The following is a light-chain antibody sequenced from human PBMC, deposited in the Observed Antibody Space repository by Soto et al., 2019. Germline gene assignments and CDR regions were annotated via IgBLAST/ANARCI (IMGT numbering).Light chain of an antibody. CDR2: DVT. J-gene: IGLJ1*01. CDR1: SSDIGFYDY. V-gene: IGLV2-11*01. CDR3: CSYTGTATYV. Sequence: QSALTQPRSVSGSPRQSVTISCTGTSSDIGFYDYVSWYQQHPGKVPKIIISDVTQRPSGVPDRFSGSKSGNTASLTISGLRPEDEADYYCCSYTGTATYVFGTGTKLTVL.